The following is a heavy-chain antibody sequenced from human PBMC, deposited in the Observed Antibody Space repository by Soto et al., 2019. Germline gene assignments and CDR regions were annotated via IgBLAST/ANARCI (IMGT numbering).Heavy chain of an antibody. D-gene: IGHD1-26*01. CDR3: ARTRGANYYYYYYVMDV. CDR1: GGSISSSSYY. Sequence: SETLSLTCTVSGGSISSSSYYWGWIRQPPGKGLEWIGSIYYSGSTYYNPSLKSRVTISVDTSKNQFSLKLSSVTAADTAVYYCARTRGANYYYYYYVMDVWGQGTTVTVSS. J-gene: IGHJ6*02. CDR2: IYYSGST. V-gene: IGHV4-39*01.